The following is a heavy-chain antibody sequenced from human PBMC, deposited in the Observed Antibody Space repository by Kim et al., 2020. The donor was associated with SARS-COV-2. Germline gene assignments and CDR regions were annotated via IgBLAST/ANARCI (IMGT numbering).Heavy chain of an antibody. Sequence: SGTLSLTCAVYVGSFSGYNWSWIRPPPGKGLEWIGELNHSGRTNYNPSLKSRVTISVNTSKNQFSLKLTSVTAADTAVYYCARRLSNTSGWGSHYCDLWGQGILVTVSS. CDR3: ARRLSNTSGWGSHYCDL. D-gene: IGHD3-10*01. CDR1: VGSFSGYN. J-gene: IGHJ4*02. V-gene: IGHV4-34*01. CDR2: LNHSGRT.